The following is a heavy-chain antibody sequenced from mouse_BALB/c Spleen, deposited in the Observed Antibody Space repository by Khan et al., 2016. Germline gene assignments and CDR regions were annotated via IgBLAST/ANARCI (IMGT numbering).Heavy chain of an antibody. J-gene: IGHJ3*01. CDR2: INPDSRTI. CDR1: GFDFRRYW. Sequence: EVKLLESGGGLVQPGGSLKLSCAASGFDFRRYWMSWVRQAPGKVLDWIGEINPDSRTINFSPSLYDKFTISSDNANSTLYVQISKVRSADTALYYCARAVYYGYLAYWGQGTLVSASA. V-gene: IGHV4-1*02. CDR3: ARAVYYGYLAY. D-gene: IGHD1-1*01.